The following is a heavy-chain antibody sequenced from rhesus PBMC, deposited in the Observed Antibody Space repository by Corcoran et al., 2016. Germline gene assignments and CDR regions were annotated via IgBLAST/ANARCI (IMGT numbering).Heavy chain of an antibody. Sequence: QVQLQESGPGLVKPSETLSLTCTVSGASISSNWWSWIRQPPGKGLEWIGEINGNSGRTNYNPSLKSRVTISKDASKNQFSLKLSSVTAADTAVYYCARDKGGEFDYWGQGVLVTVSS. V-gene: IGHV4-80*01. CDR3: ARDKGGEFDY. D-gene: IGHD1-44*01. CDR2: INGNSGRT. J-gene: IGHJ4*01. CDR1: GASISSNW.